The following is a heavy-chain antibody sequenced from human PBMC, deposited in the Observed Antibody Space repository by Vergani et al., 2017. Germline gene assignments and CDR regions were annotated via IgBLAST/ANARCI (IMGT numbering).Heavy chain of an antibody. CDR2: IRYDGSNK. CDR3: AKDPSQRRGDSGYYSSLY. D-gene: IGHD5-12*01. CDR1: GFTFSSYG. V-gene: IGHV3-30*02. Sequence: QVQLVESGGGVVQPGGSLRLSCAASGFTFSSYGMHWVRQAPGKGLEWVAFIRYDGSNKYYADSVKGRFTITRDNSKNTLYLQMNSLRAEDTAVYYCAKDPSQRRGDSGYYSSLYWGQGPLVTVSS. J-gene: IGHJ4*02.